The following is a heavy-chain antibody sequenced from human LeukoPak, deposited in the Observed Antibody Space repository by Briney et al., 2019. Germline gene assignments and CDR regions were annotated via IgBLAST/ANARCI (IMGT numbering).Heavy chain of an antibody. CDR1: GASISSGRYS. V-gene: IGHV4-39*01. D-gene: IGHD3-16*01. Sequence: SETLSLTCAVSGASISSGRYSWGWFRQPPGKGLEWIGTIHYSGTPTLYNPSLESRVTILADTSKNQFSLKLSSVTAADTALYYCAAGGDSAKAGYWGQGTLVAVSS. CDR3: AAGGDSAKAGY. CDR2: IHYSGTPT. J-gene: IGHJ4*02.